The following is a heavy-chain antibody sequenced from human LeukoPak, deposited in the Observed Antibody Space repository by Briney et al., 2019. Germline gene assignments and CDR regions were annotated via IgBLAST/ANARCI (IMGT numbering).Heavy chain of an antibody. CDR3: ARGIGSSWYVYYYGMDV. Sequence: ASVKVSCKASGYTFTGYYMHWVRQAPGQGLEWMGWINPNSGGTNYAQKFQGRVTMTRDTSISTAYMELSRLRSDDTAVYYCARGIGSSWYVYYYGMDVWAQGTTVTVSS. V-gene: IGHV1-2*02. CDR1: GYTFTGYY. D-gene: IGHD6-13*01. CDR2: INPNSGGT. J-gene: IGHJ6*02.